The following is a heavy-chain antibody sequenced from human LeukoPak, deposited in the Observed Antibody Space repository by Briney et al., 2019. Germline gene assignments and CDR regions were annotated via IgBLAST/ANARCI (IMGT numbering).Heavy chain of an antibody. CDR3: ARHLDNTPLLWLDWSWFDP. V-gene: IGHV4-39*01. Sequence: PSETLSLTCTVSGGSISSSSYYWGWIRQPPGKGLEWIGSIYYSGSTYYNPSLKSRVTISVDTSKNQFSLKLSSVTAADTAVYFCARHLDNTPLLWLDWSWFDPGGQEPLVTVP. CDR2: IYYSGST. D-gene: IGHD3-10*01. CDR1: GGSISSSSYY. J-gene: IGHJ5*02.